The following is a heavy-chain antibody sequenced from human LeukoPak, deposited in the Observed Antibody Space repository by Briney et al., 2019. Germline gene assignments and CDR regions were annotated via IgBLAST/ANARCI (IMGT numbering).Heavy chain of an antibody. CDR3: AKNRGYCSGGSCYGDY. CDR2: ISTSGDNT. CDR1: GFTFSNYA. V-gene: IGHV3-23*01. J-gene: IGHJ4*02. D-gene: IGHD2-15*01. Sequence: GGSLRLSCAASGFTFSNYAMSWVRQAPGKGLEWVSTISTSGDNTYFADSVKGRFTISRDISRNTLYLQMNSLRVEDTAVYYCAKNRGYCSGGSCYGDYWGQGTLVTVSS.